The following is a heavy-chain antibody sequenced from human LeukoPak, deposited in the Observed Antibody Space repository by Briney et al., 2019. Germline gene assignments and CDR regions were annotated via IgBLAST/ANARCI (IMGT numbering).Heavy chain of an antibody. CDR1: GGSISSYY. Sequence: SETLSLTCTVSGGSISSYYWSWIRQPPGKGLEWIGYIYYSGSTNYNPSLKSRVTISVDTSKNQFSLKLSSVTAADTAVYYCARSSSGSEGHPIDYWGQGTLVTVSS. CDR2: IYYSGST. J-gene: IGHJ4*02. V-gene: IGHV4-59*01. D-gene: IGHD1-26*01. CDR3: ARSSSGSEGHPIDY.